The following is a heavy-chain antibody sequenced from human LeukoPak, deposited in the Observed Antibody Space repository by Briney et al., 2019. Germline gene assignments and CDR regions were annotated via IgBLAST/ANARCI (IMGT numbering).Heavy chain of an antibody. CDR1: GYSFTSYG. V-gene: IGHV1-18*01. CDR3: ARDWESSPYMDV. CDR2: ISAYNGNT. Sequence: GESLKISCKGSGYSFTSYGISWVRQAPGQGLEWMGWISAYNGNTNYAQKLQGRVTMTTDTSTSTAYMELRSLRSDDTAVYYCARDWESSPYMDVWGKGTTVTVSS. J-gene: IGHJ6*03. D-gene: IGHD6-13*01.